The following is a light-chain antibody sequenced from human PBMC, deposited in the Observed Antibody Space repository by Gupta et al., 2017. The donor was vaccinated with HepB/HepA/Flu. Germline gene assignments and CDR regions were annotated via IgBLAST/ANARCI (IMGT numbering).Light chain of an antibody. V-gene: IGKV1-9*01. CDR3: QRRNRFSIA. CDR2: AAS. CDR1: QGINTD. J-gene: IGKJ5*01. Sequence: DLQLTQSPSFLSASVGDRVTITCRASQGINTDLAWYQQKPGKAPKLLIYAASTVQSGVPTRFSGSGSGTEFTLTISSRQPEDIANCYCQRRNRFSIAFGQGTRLEIK.